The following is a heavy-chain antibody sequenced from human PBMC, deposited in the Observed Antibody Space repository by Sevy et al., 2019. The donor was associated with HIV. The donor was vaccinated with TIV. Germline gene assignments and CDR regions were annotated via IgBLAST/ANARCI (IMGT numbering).Heavy chain of an antibody. V-gene: IGHV3-7*03. J-gene: IGHJ5*02. CDR1: GINFRNFW. CDR3: VRDKEVGASILDA. Sequence: GGSLRLSCAASGINFRNFWMSWVRQAPGKGLECVADIKQDGSEAYYVDSVKGRFTISRDNAKNSLYLQMNSLRDEDTAMYFCVRDKEVGASILDAWGQGTPVTVSS. D-gene: IGHD1-26*01. CDR2: IKQDGSEA.